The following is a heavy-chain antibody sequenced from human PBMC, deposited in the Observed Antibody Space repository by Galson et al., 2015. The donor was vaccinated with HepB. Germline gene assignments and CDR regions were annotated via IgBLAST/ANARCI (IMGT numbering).Heavy chain of an antibody. CDR1: GFTFSSYG. Sequence: SLRLSCAASGFTFSSYGMHWVRQAPGKGLEWVAVIWYDGSNKYYADSVKGRFTISRDTSKNTLYLQMNSLRAEDTAVYYCARDSWGYSSHFDYWGQGTLVTVSS. D-gene: IGHD6-13*01. CDR2: IWYDGSNK. J-gene: IGHJ4*02. V-gene: IGHV3-33*01. CDR3: ARDSWGYSSHFDY.